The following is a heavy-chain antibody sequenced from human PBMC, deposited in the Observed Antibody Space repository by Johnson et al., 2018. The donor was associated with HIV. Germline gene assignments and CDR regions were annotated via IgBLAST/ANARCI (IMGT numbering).Heavy chain of an antibody. CDR1: GFTFSSYG. J-gene: IGHJ3*02. CDR2: ISYDGSNK. D-gene: IGHD1-14*01. CDR3: AKESDHFDAVASDI. V-gene: IGHV3-30*18. Sequence: QVQLVESGGGVVQPGRSLRLSCAASGFTFSSYGMHWVRQAPGKGLEWVAVISYDGSNKNYADSVKGRFTISRDNSKNTLYLQMNSLRAEDTAVYYCAKESDHFDAVASDIWGQGTMVTVSS.